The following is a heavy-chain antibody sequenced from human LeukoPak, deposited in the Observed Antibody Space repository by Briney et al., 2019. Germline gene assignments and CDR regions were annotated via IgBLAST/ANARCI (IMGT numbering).Heavy chain of an antibody. V-gene: IGHV4-39*07. CDR3: ARIHKDLLTYRDGFDL. CDR1: GGSISSSSYY. Sequence: SETLSLTCTVSGGSISSSSYYWGWIRQPPGKGLEWIGSIYYSGSTYYNPSLKSRFTMSADTSKNQLSLKVTSLTAADTALYYCARIHKDLLTYRDGFDLCGQGTMVTVSS. D-gene: IGHD3-9*01. CDR2: IYYSGST. J-gene: IGHJ3*01.